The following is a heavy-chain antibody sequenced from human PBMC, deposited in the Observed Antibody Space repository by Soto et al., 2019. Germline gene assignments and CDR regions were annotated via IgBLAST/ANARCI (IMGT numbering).Heavy chain of an antibody. CDR1: GGSISSGGYY. CDR3: ARWNRVPYGQQLLFVWFDP. J-gene: IGHJ5*02. D-gene: IGHD6-13*01. CDR2: IYYSGST. Sequence: PSETLSLTCTVSGGSISSGGYYWSWIRQHPGKGLEWIGYIYYSGSTYYNPSLKSRVTISVDTSKNQFSLKLSSVTAADTAVYYCARWNRVPYGQQLLFVWFDPWGQGTLVTVS. V-gene: IGHV4-31*03.